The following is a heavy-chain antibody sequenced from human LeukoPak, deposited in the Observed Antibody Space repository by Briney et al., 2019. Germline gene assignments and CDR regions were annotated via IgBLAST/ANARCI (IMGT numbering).Heavy chain of an antibody. J-gene: IGHJ5*02. CDR1: GGSMSSYY. CDR3: ARGYSSGWYEGWFDP. V-gene: IGHV4-59*01. Sequence: SETLSLTCTVSGGSMSSYYWSWFRRPPGQGLEWIAYIHHNGRTNYNPSLRSRATISLDTSENQFSLKVPSLTAADTAVYYCARGYSSGWYEGWFDPWGQGTRVIVSS. D-gene: IGHD6-19*01. CDR2: IHHNGRT.